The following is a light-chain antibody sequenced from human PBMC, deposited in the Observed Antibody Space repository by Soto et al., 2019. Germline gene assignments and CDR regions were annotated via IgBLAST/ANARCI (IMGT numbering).Light chain of an antibody. CDR3: CSYAGSSTLVV. J-gene: IGLJ2*01. CDR1: SSDVGSYNL. CDR2: EGS. Sequence: QSALTQPASVSGSPGQSITISCTGTSSDVGSYNLVSWYQQHPGKATKLMIYEGSKRPSGVSNRFSGSKSGNTASLTISGLHAEDEADYYCCSYAGSSTLVVFGGGTKVTVL. V-gene: IGLV2-23*01.